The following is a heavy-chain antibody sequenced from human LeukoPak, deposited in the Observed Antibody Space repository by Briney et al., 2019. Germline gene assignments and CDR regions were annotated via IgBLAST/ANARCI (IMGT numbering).Heavy chain of an antibody. CDR2: ISYDGSNE. CDR3: ARERTRGDDAFDI. V-gene: IGHV3-30*04. Sequence: QAGRSLRLSCAASGFAFSSYAMHWVRQAPGKGLEWVAVISYDGSNEYYADSVKGRFTISRDNSKNTLYLQMNSLRAEDTAVYYCARERTRGDDAFDIWGQGTMVTVSS. J-gene: IGHJ3*02. CDR1: GFAFSSYA. D-gene: IGHD3-16*01.